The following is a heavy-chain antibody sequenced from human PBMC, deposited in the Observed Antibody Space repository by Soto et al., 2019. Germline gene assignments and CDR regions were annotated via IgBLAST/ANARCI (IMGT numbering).Heavy chain of an antibody. V-gene: IGHV4-59*01. J-gene: IGHJ4*02. D-gene: IGHD6-13*01. CDR2: IHYSGTT. Sequence: KPSETLSLTCTVSGGSMRNYFWTWIRQPPGKGLEWIGYIHYSGTTSFFPSYNPSLRSRVTISEDTSKNQFSLKLLSVTTADTAAYFCAAGEASSRNLAPYYLDFWGQGTLVTVSS. CDR3: AAGEASSRNLAPYYLDF. CDR1: GGSMRNYF.